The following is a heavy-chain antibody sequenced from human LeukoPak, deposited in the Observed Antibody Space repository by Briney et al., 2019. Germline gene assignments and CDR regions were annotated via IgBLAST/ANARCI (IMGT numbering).Heavy chain of an antibody. J-gene: IGHJ6*03. CDR2: INHSGST. D-gene: IGHD6-6*01. Sequence: SETLSLTCAVYGGSFSGYYWSWIRQSPGKGLEWIGEINHSGSTNYNPSLKSRVTISVDTSKNQFSLKLSSVTAADTAVYYCARVGTSSSSYYYYYMDVWGKGTTVTVSS. CDR3: ARVGTSSSSYYYYYMDV. V-gene: IGHV4-34*01. CDR1: GGSFSGYY.